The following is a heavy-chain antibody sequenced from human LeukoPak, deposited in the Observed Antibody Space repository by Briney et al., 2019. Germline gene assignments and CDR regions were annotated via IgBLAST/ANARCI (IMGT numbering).Heavy chain of an antibody. CDR2: IYYNGIT. V-gene: IGHV4-59*01. Sequence: SETLSLTCIVSGGSINNYYWSWVRQSPGRGLEWIGYIYYNGITNYNPSLRSRVILSVDTSKNQFSLKLRSVTAADTAVYFCARASSTPGSGYYPFDYWGQGTLVTVSS. D-gene: IGHD3-3*01. CDR3: ARASSTPGSGYYPFDY. CDR1: GGSINNYY. J-gene: IGHJ4*02.